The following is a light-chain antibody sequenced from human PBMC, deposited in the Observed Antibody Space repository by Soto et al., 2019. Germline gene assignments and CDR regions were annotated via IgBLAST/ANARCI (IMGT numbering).Light chain of an antibody. CDR1: DNIAPW. CDR2: KAA. Sequence: DIQMTQSPSTLSASVGDRVIITCRASDNIAPWVAWYQQKPGKAPKLLIYKAANLADEVPSRFAGSGSGTDFTLTITRLQPDDFATYYCQHYNSSSRTFGQGTNVDI. CDR3: QHYNSSSRT. J-gene: IGKJ1*01. V-gene: IGKV1-5*03.